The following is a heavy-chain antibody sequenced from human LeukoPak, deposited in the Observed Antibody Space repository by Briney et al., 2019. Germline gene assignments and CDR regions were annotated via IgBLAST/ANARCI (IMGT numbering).Heavy chain of an antibody. D-gene: IGHD2-15*01. V-gene: IGHV3-7*01. CDR1: GVTFSSYW. CDR3: ASRIFDY. J-gene: IGHJ4*02. CDR2: IKQDGSEK. Sequence: GGSLRLSCAASGVTFSSYWMSWVRQAPGKGLEWVANIKQDGSEKNYVDSVKGRFTISRDNAKNSLFLQMNSLRAEDTAVYYCASRIFDYWGQGTLVTVSS.